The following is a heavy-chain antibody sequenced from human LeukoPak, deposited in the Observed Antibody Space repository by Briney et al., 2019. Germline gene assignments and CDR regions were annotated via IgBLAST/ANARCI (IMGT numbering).Heavy chain of an antibody. CDR3: ARTRDLGPDY. V-gene: IGHV6-1*01. CDR2: TYYRSKWYY. D-gene: IGHD1-26*01. J-gene: IGHJ4*02. CDR1: GDSVSSNSAA. Sequence: SQTLSLTCAISGDSVSSNSAAWNWIGQSPSRGLEWLGRTYYRSKWYYHYAVSMKSRITVNPDTSKNQLSLQLNSVTPEDTAVYYCARTRDLGPDYWGQGTLVTVSS.